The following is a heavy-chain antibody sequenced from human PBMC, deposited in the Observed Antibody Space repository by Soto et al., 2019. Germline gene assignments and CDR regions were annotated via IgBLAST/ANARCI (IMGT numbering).Heavy chain of an antibody. CDR3: ARGPVYYDYIWGSYGPLDAFDI. CDR1: GFTFSSYS. Sequence: GGSLRLSCAASGFTFSSYSMNWVRQAPGKGLEWVSSISSSSSYIYYADSVKGRFTISRDNAKNSLYLQMNSLRAEDTAVYYCARGPVYYDYIWGSYGPLDAFDIWGQGTMVTVSS. V-gene: IGHV3-21*01. CDR2: ISSSSSYI. D-gene: IGHD3-16*01. J-gene: IGHJ3*02.